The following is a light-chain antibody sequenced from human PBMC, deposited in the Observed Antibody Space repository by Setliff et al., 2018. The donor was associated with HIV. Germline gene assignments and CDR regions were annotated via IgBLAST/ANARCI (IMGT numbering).Light chain of an antibody. CDR3: SSYTSSSTHG. CDR1: SSDIGGYNY. J-gene: IGLJ1*01. V-gene: IGLV2-14*01. CDR2: EVS. Sequence: QSALTQPRSVSGSPGQSVTISCTGTSSDIGGYNYVSWYQQHPGKAPKLMIYEVSNRPSGVSNRFSGSKSGNTASLTISGLQAEDEADYYCSSYTSSSTHGFGTGTKVTV.